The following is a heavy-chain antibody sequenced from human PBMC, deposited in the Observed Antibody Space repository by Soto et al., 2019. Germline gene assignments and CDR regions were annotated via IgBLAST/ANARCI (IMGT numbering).Heavy chain of an antibody. CDR2: IIAYNGNT. Sequence: ASVKISCKASGYTFTSYGISWVRQAPGQGLEWMGWIIAYNGNTNYAQKLQGRVTMTTDTSTSTAYMELRSLMSDDTAVNYCARELRYHECWGQGTTVRVSS. CDR1: GYTFTSYG. V-gene: IGHV1-18*01. D-gene: IGHD2-15*01. J-gene: IGHJ4*02. CDR3: ARELRYHEC.